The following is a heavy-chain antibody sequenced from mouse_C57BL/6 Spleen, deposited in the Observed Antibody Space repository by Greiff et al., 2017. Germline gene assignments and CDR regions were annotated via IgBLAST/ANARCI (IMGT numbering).Heavy chain of an antibody. J-gene: IGHJ3*01. Sequence: EVKLMESGGGLVKPGGSLKLSCAASGFTFSDYGMHWVRQAPETGLEWVAYISSGSSTIYYADTVKGRFTISRDNAKNTLFLQMTSLRSEDTAMYYCAREGAGTTWFAYWGQGTLVTVSA. D-gene: IGHD4-1*01. CDR1: GFTFSDYG. V-gene: IGHV5-17*01. CDR3: AREGAGTTWFAY. CDR2: ISSGSSTI.